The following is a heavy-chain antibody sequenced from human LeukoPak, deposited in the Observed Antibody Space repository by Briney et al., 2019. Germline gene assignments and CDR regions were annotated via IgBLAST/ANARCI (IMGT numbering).Heavy chain of an antibody. J-gene: IGHJ4*02. CDR2: IYTSGST. Sequence: PSETLSLTCTVSGGSISSYYWSWIRQPAGKGLEWIGRIYTSGSTNYNPSLKSRVTMSVDTSKNQFSLKLSSVTAADTAVYYCAREVKGEMATIDSRTGGAAIEASCLNDYWGQGTLVTVSS. D-gene: IGHD5-24*01. CDR3: AREVKGEMATIDSRTGGAAIEASCLNDY. V-gene: IGHV4-4*07. CDR1: GGSISSYY.